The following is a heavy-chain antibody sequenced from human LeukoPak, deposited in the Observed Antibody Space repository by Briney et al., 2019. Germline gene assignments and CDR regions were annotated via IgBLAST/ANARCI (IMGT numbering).Heavy chain of an antibody. J-gene: IGHJ5*02. CDR1: GASIRSYF. Sequence: SETLSLTCSVSGASIRSYFWSWIRQSPGRGLEWIGYISYNGDSDRNPSLKSRVTISLDMSKSQFSLKVRSVTAADSAVYYCARGGLLWDWFDPWGQGTLVTVSS. CDR3: ARGGLLWDWFDP. V-gene: IGHV4-59*08. CDR2: ISYNGDS. D-gene: IGHD2-2*01.